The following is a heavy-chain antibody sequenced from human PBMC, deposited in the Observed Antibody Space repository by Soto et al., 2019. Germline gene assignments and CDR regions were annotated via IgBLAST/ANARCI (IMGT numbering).Heavy chain of an antibody. CDR3: ARGRDDCSGGSCYYYYGMDV. CDR1: GGSFSGYY. V-gene: IGHV4-34*01. J-gene: IGHJ6*02. D-gene: IGHD2-15*01. Sequence: QVQLQQWGAGLLKPSETLSLTCAVYGGSFSGYYWSWIRQPPGKGLEWMGEINHSGSTNYNPSLKSRVTISVDTSKNQFSLKLRSVTAADTAVYYCARGRDDCSGGSCYYYYGMDVWGQGTTVTVSS. CDR2: INHSGST.